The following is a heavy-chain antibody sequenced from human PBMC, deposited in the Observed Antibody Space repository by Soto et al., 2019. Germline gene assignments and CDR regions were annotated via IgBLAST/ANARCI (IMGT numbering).Heavy chain of an antibody. CDR1: GGSFRCYY. CDR2: ISTSSSYI. CDR3: ARDLVTARKVY. V-gene: IGHV3-21*01. Sequence: ETLSLTCAVYGGSFRCYYWSWIREPPGKGLEWVSSISTSSSYIYYADSVKGRFTISSDNAKNSLYLQMNSLTAEDTAVYYCARDLVTARKVYCGQGTLVTVSS. D-gene: IGHD6-13*01. J-gene: IGHJ4*02.